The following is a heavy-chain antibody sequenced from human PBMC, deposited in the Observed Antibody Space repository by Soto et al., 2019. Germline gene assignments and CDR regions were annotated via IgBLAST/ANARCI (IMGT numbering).Heavy chain of an antibody. V-gene: IGHV4-39*01. CDR3: ARSNPYYYYYMDV. Sequence: SETLSLTCTVFGGSISSSSYYWGWIRQPPGKGLEWIGSIYYSGSTYYNPSLKSRVTISVDTSKNQFSLKLSSVTAADTAVYYCARSNPYYYYYMDVWGKGTTVTVS. CDR2: IYYSGST. J-gene: IGHJ6*03. CDR1: GGSISSSSYY.